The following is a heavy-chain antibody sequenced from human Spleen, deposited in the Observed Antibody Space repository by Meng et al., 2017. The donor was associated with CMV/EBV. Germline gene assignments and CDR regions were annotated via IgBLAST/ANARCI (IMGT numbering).Heavy chain of an antibody. Sequence: GESLKISCAASGFTFSSYGMHWVRQAPGKGLEWVSSISSSSTIFYADSVKGRFTISRDNAKNSLYLQMNGLRAEDTAVYYCARDSPPGLFDYWGQGALVTVSS. CDR3: ARDSPPGLFDY. CDR1: GFTFSSYG. V-gene: IGHV3-69-1*01. D-gene: IGHD1-14*01. CDR2: ISSSSTI. J-gene: IGHJ4*02.